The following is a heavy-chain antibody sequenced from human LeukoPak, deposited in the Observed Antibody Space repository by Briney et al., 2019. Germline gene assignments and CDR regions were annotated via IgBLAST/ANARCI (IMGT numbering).Heavy chain of an antibody. CDR1: GYTFTSYG. J-gene: IGHJ4*02. CDR2: ISAYNGNT. V-gene: IGHV1-18*01. CDR3: AREARSMVSDWDFDY. Sequence: GASVKVSCKASGYTFTSYGISWVRQAPGQGLEWMGWISAYNGNTNYAQKLQGRVTMTTDTSTSTAYMELRSLRSDDTAVYYCAREARSMVSDWDFDYWGQGTLVTVSS. D-gene: IGHD2/OR15-2a*01.